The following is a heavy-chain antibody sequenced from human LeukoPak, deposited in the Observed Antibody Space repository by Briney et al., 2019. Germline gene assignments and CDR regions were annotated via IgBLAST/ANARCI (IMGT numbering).Heavy chain of an antibody. CDR2: ISGSGGST. CDR3: AKAMWYDSSGYYYGN. V-gene: IGHV3-23*01. D-gene: IGHD3-22*01. J-gene: IGHJ4*02. Sequence: PGGSLRLSCAASGFTLSSYAMSWVRQAPGKGLEWVSAISGSGGSTYYADSVKGRFTISRDNSKNTLYLQMNSLRAEDTAVYYCAKAMWYDSSGYYYGNWGQGTLVTVSS. CDR1: GFTLSSYA.